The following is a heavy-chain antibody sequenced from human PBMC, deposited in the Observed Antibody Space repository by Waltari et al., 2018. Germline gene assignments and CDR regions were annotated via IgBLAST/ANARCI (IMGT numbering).Heavy chain of an antibody. D-gene: IGHD3-22*01. CDR1: GYSFTSYD. CDR3: SDSSGP. CDR2: INHHSGEV. Sequence: VQLVQSGAEVKKPGASVKVSCEASGYSFTSYDVNWGRQATGQGLEWMGWINHHSGEVGYTQRFQGRITMTRNTSINTVYMELSSLTADDTATYYCSDSSGPWGQGTLVTVSS. V-gene: IGHV1-8*01. J-gene: IGHJ5*02.